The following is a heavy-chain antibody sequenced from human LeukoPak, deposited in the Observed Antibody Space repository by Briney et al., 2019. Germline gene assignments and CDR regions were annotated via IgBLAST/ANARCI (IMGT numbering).Heavy chain of an antibody. V-gene: IGHV5-51*01. Sequence: GESLKISCKGSGYIFTSYWIGWVRQMPGKGLEWMGIIYPGDSDTRYSPSFQGQVTISADKSISTAYLQWSSLKASDTAMYYCARSASNYYDSSGYQHFDYWGQGTLVTVSS. D-gene: IGHD3-22*01. CDR3: ARSASNYYDSSGYQHFDY. J-gene: IGHJ4*02. CDR1: GYIFTSYW. CDR2: IYPGDSDT.